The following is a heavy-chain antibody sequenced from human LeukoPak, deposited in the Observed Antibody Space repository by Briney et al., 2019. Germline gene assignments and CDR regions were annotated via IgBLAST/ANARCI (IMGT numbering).Heavy chain of an antibody. V-gene: IGHV4-39*07. Sequence: PSETLSLTCTVSGGSISSSSYYWGWIRQPPGKGLEWIGSIYYSGSTYYNPSLKSRVTLSVDTSKNQFSLKLTSVTPADTAVYYCARGGGTLDYWGQGTLVIVSS. CDR3: ARGGGTLDY. J-gene: IGHJ4*02. D-gene: IGHD3-16*01. CDR2: IYYSGST. CDR1: GGSISSSSYY.